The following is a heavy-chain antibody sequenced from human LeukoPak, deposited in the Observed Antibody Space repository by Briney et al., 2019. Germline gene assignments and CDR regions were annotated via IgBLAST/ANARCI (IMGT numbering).Heavy chain of an antibody. CDR3: ARDRVGATQYYFDY. V-gene: IGHV3-7*01. Sequence: GGSLRLSCAASGFTFSSYWMSWVRQAPGKGLEWVANIKQDGSEKYYVDSVKGRFTISRDNAKNSLYLQMNSLRAEDTAVYYCARDRVGATQYYFDYWGQGTLVTVSS. CDR2: IKQDGSEK. CDR1: GFTFSSYW. D-gene: IGHD1-26*01. J-gene: IGHJ4*02.